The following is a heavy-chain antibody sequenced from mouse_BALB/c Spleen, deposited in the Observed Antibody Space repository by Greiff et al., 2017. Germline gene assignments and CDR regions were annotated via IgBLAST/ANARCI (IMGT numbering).Heavy chain of an antibody. V-gene: IGHV3-6*02. CDR3: ARDLGRWVMDY. J-gene: IGHJ4*01. CDR1: GYSITSGYY. CDR2: ISYDGSN. Sequence: VQLKQSGPGLVKPSQSLSLTCSVTGYSITSGYYWNWIRQFPGNKLEWMGYISYDGSNNYNPSLKNRISITRDTSKNQFFLKLNSVTTEDTATYYCARDLGRWVMDYWGQGTSVTVSS. D-gene: IGHD4-1*01.